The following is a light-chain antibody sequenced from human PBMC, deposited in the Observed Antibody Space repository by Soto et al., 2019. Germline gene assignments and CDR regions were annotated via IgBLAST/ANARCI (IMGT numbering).Light chain of an antibody. CDR1: QSISSW. Sequence: DIQITQSPSTLSASIGDRVTITCRASQSISSWLAWYQQKPGKAPKLLIYKATTLESGVPSRFSGSGYGTEFTLTISSLQPDDFATYYCHQYNSYSRTFGQGTKVEIK. CDR3: HQYNSYSRT. CDR2: KAT. V-gene: IGKV1-5*03. J-gene: IGKJ1*01.